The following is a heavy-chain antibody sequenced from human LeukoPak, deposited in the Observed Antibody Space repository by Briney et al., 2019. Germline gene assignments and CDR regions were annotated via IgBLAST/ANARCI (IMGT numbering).Heavy chain of an antibody. CDR2: ISSSGSTI. V-gene: IGHV3-48*03. CDR3: ARDRDYYNYFEY. J-gene: IGHJ4*02. CDR1: GFTFSSYE. D-gene: IGHD3-10*01. Sequence: GGSLTLSCAASGFTFSSYEMNWVRQAPGKGLEWVSYISSSGSTIYYADSVKGRFTISRDNAKNSLYLQMNSLRGEDTAVYYCARDRDYYNYFEYWGQGTLVTVSS.